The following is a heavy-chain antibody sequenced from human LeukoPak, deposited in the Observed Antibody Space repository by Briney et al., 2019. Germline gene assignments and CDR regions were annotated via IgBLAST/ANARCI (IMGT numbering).Heavy chain of an antibody. D-gene: IGHD5-12*01. J-gene: IGHJ4*02. V-gene: IGHV1-3*01. Sequence: ASVKVSCKASGYDFTNYAIHWVRHAPGQRLEWMGWINAGNGNTKYSQKFQGRVTLTRDTSANTAYMELSSLRSEDTAVYYCARGRGNSGYDWPYFDFWGQGTLVTVSS. CDR1: GYDFTNYA. CDR2: INAGNGNT. CDR3: ARGRGNSGYDWPYFDF.